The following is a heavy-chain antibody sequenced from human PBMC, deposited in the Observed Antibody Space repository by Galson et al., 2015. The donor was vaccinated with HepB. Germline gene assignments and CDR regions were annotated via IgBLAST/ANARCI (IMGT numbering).Heavy chain of an antibody. CDR2: VSYEGNSE. D-gene: IGHD3-22*01. V-gene: IGHV3-30-3*01. Sequence: SLRLSCAVSGFSFSLYGMHWVRQAPGKGLEWVAVVSYEGNSEYYADSVKGRFTISRDNSNNTLYLQMNGLRAEDTAVYYCVRDGPYHYDSSAYYSHLSYFYMDVWGKGTTVTVSS. J-gene: IGHJ6*03. CDR3: VRDGPYHYDSSAYYSHLSYFYMDV. CDR1: GFSFSLYG.